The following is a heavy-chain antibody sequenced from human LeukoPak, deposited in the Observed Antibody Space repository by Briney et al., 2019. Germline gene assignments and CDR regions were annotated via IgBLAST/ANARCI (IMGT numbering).Heavy chain of an antibody. CDR3: ARHKETLTGRDAFDI. CDR1: GGSISSSSYY. D-gene: IGHD3-9*01. J-gene: IGHJ3*02. CDR2: IYYSGST. V-gene: IGHV4-39*01. Sequence: PSETLSLTCTVSGGSISSSSYYWGWIRQPPGKGLEWIGSIYYSGSTNYNPSLKSRVTISVDTSKNQFSLKLSSVTAADTAVYYCARHKETLTGRDAFDIWGQGTMVTVSS.